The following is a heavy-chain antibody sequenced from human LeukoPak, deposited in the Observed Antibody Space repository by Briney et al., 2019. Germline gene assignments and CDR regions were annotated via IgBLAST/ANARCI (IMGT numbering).Heavy chain of an antibody. D-gene: IGHD6-13*01. CDR1: GFTFSSYW. J-gene: IGHJ4*02. CDR3: GRQQAAAGDY. V-gene: IGHV3-74*01. CDR2: ISGDGTST. Sequence: PGGPLRLSCAASGFTFSSYWMHWGRQAPGKGLVWVSRISGDGTSTGCADSVKGRFTISRDNAKNMLYLQMNSLRDEDTAVYYCGRQQAAAGDYWGQGTLVTVSS.